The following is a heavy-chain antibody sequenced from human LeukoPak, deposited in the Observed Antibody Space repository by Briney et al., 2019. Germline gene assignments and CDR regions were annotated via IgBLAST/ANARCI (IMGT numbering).Heavy chain of an antibody. V-gene: IGHV3-15*01. D-gene: IGHD5-12*01. CDR2: IKSKTDGGTT. Sequence: GGSLRLSCAASGFTFSNAWMSWVRQAPGKGLEWVGRIKSKTDGGTTDYAAPGKGRFTISIDDSKNTLYLQMNSLKTEDTAVYYCTTVTGWLRFFDYWGQGTLVTVSS. J-gene: IGHJ4*02. CDR3: TTVTGWLRFFDY. CDR1: GFTFSNAW.